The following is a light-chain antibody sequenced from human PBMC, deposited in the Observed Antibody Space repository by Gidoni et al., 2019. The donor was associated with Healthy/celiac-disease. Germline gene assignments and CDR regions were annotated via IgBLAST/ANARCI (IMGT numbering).Light chain of an antibody. V-gene: IGKV3-15*01. CDR3: QQYNNWTYT. J-gene: IGKJ2*01. CDR2: GAS. Sequence: PPTLSVSPGERATLSCRASQSVSSNLAWYQQRPGQAPRLLIYGASTRATGIPARFSGSGSGTEFTLSISSLQSEDFAVYYCQQYNNWTYTFGQGTKLEIK. CDR1: QSVSSN.